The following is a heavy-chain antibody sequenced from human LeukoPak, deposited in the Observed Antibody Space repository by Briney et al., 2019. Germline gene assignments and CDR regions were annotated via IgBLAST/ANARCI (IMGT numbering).Heavy chain of an antibody. CDR2: IYYSGST. D-gene: IGHD3-10*01. CDR1: GGSISSGSYY. J-gene: IGHJ6*03. V-gene: IGHV4-61*10. Sequence: SETLSLTCTVSGGSISSGSYYWSWIRQPAGKGLEWIGYIYYSGSTNYNPSLKSRVTISVDTSKNQFSLKLSSVTAADTAVYYCARGYYYGSGCYYPEMGYYYYYYMDVWGKGTTVTVSS. CDR3: ARGYYYGSGCYYPEMGYYYYYYMDV.